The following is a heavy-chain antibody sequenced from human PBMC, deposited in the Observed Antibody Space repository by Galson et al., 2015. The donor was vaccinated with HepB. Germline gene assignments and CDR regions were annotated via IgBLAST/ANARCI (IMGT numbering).Heavy chain of an antibody. V-gene: IGHV3-11*06. J-gene: IGHJ6*02. CDR1: GFTFSDYY. Sequence: SLRLSCAASGFTFSDYYMSWIRRAPGKGLEWVSYISSSSSYTNYADSVKGRFTISRDNAKNSLYLQMNSLRAEDTAVYYCARRRDSSTYYYGMDVWGQGTTVTVSS. CDR3: ARRRDSSTYYYGMDV. D-gene: IGHD6-13*01. CDR2: ISSSSSYT.